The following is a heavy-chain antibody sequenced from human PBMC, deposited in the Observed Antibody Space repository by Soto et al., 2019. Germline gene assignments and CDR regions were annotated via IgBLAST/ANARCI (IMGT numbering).Heavy chain of an antibody. V-gene: IGHV4-34*01. J-gene: IGHJ6*02. CDR3: ARQLGSSGSYFYYYYGMDV. CDR2: INHSGST. CDR1: GGSFSGYY. D-gene: IGHD3-10*01. Sequence: SETLSLTCAVYGGSFSGYYWSWIRQPPGKGLEWIGEINHSGSTNYNPSLKSRVTISVDTSKNQFSLKLSSVTAADTAVYYCARQLGSSGSYFYYYYGMDVWGQGTTVTVSS.